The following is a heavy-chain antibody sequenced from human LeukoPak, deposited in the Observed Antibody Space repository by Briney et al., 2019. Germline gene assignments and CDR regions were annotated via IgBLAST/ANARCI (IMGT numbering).Heavy chain of an antibody. CDR2: IYPGDSRT. D-gene: IGHD6-13*01. CDR1: GSRFTIYW. CDR3: ARRRIADFADAFDV. Sequence: GESLKISCKGSGSRFTIYWIGWVRQIPGKGLEWGGIIYPGDSRTEYSPSFQGQVTFSADKSITTAYLQCSSLKASDTAMYYCARRRIADFADAFDVWGQGTMVTVSS. V-gene: IGHV5-51*01. J-gene: IGHJ3*01.